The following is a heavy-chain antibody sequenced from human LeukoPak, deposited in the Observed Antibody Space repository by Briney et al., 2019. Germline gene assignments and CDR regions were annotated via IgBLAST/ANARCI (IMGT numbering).Heavy chain of an antibody. V-gene: IGHV3-43*02. CDR2: ISGDGGWT. J-gene: IGHJ4*02. Sequence: PGGSLRLSCAASGFTFDDYAMHWVRQAPGKGLLWVFLISGDGGWTYYADSLKGRFTISRDNSKNSLYLQMNSLTTEDTALYYCAKDGGGGYSSTYFFDNWGQGTLVTVSS. D-gene: IGHD3-22*01. CDR3: AKDGGGGYSSTYFFDN. CDR1: GFTFDDYA.